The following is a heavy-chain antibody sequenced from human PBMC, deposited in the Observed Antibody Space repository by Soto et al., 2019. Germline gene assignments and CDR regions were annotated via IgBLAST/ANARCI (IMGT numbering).Heavy chain of an antibody. J-gene: IGHJ3*02. D-gene: IGHD1-1*01. CDR2: INPNSGGT. CDR1: GYTFTGYY. V-gene: IGHV1-2*04. CDR3: GTPDSSSCVDDLDS. Sequence: ASVKVSCKASGYTFTGYYMHWVRQAPGEGLEWMGWINPNSGGTNYAQKFQGWVTMTRDTSISTAYMELSRLRSDDTAVCYRGTPDSSSCVDDLDSWGKERMVT.